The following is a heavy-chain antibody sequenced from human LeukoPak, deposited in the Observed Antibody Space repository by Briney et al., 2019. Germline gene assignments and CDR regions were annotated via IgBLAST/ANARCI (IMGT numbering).Heavy chain of an antibody. CDR1: DGSISSSRYY. CDR2: IYYSGST. CDR3: VKYSSSIDD. Sequence: SETLSLTCTVSDGSISSSRYYWAWIRQPPGKGLEWIGSIYYSGSTYYNPSLKSRVTISIDTSKNQFSLKLSSVTAADTAIYYCVKYSSSIDDWGQGTLVTVSS. J-gene: IGHJ4*02. V-gene: IGHV4-39*01. D-gene: IGHD6-19*01.